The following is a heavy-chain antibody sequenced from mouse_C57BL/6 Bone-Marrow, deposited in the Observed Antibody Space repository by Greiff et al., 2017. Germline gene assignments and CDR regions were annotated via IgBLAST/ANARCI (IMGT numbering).Heavy chain of an antibody. CDR2: IDPANGNT. Sequence: EVKLVESVAELVRPGASVKLSCTASGFNFKNTYMHWVKQRPEQGLEWIGRIDPANGNTKYAPKFQGKATITADTSSNTAYLQLSGLASEDTAIYYCARGGGVAAMDYWGQGTSVTVSS. CDR1: GFNFKNTY. D-gene: IGHD1-1*02. J-gene: IGHJ4*01. V-gene: IGHV14-3*01. CDR3: ARGGGVAAMDY.